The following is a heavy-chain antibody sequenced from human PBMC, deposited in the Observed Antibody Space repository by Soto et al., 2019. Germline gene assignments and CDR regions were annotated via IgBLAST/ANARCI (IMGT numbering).Heavy chain of an antibody. Sequence: QVQLVQSGAEVKKPGSSVKVSCKASGGTFSSYAISWVRQAPGQGLEWMGGIIPIFGTANYAQKFQGRVTITADKSTSTAYMELSSLRSEDTAVYYCARPPRSGSYMYYGMDVWGQGTTVTVSS. CDR2: IIPIFGTA. J-gene: IGHJ6*02. CDR1: GGTFSSYA. CDR3: ARPPRSGSYMYYGMDV. V-gene: IGHV1-69*06. D-gene: IGHD1-26*01.